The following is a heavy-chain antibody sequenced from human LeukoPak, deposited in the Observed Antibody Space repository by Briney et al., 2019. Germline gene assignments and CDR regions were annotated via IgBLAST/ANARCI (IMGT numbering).Heavy chain of an antibody. D-gene: IGHD2-21*02. Sequence: SETLSLXCTVSGDSISNYYWSWIRQPPGKGLEWIGYIYYSGSTNYNPSLKSRVAISVDTSKNQFSLKLSSLTAADTAVYYCAREACGGYCRFDYWGQGTLVTVSS. CDR3: AREACGGYCRFDY. CDR2: IYYSGST. J-gene: IGHJ4*02. CDR1: GDSISNYY. V-gene: IGHV4-59*01.